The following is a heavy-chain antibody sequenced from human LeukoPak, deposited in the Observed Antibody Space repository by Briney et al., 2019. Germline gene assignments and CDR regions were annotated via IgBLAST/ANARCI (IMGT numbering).Heavy chain of an antibody. Sequence: GGSLRLSCVASGFTFSTSGIHWVRQSPGKGLDWVAFIRNDGNKKNYAESVKGRFTISRDNSKNTLYLQMDSLSAEDTAVYYCARDWRGNNNPLYYFDYWGQGTLVTVSS. CDR2: IRNDGNKK. CDR3: ARDWRGNNNPLYYFDY. D-gene: IGHD1/OR15-1a*01. J-gene: IGHJ4*02. V-gene: IGHV3-30*02. CDR1: GFTFSTSG.